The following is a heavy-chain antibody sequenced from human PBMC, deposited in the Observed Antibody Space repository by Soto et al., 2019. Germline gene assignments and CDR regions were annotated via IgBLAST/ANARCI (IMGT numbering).Heavy chain of an antibody. CDR2: IYYSGNT. D-gene: IGHD3-22*01. CDR1: GGSISSGGYF. Sequence: SETLTLTCTVSGGSISSGGYFWNWIRQPPGRGLEWIGYIYYSGNTFYSPSLKSRVTISIDTSQNQFSLQLSSVTAADTAVYYCVSGTYFYDTSGFYSYYFDYWGQGALVTVSS. CDR3: VSGTYFYDTSGFYSYYFDY. V-gene: IGHV4-30-4*01. J-gene: IGHJ4*02.